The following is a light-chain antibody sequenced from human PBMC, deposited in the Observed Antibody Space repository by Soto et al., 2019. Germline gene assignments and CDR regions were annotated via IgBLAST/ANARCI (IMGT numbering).Light chain of an antibody. CDR1: ESLSSAY. Sequence: EIVLTQPPGTLSLSPGERATLSCRASESLSSAYLAWYQQKPGQAPRLLLYGASTRATGIPDRFSGSGSGTEFTLTIRRLEPEDLAVYYCQQYGSSPPKTFGQGTKVDIK. CDR2: GAS. CDR3: QQYGSSPPKT. J-gene: IGKJ1*01. V-gene: IGKV3-20*01.